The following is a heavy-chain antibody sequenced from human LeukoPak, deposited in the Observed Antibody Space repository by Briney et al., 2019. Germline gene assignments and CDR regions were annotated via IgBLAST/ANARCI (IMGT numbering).Heavy chain of an antibody. V-gene: IGHV4-31*11. CDR3: AREQAAPWD. CDR2: IYYSGST. D-gene: IGHD6-13*01. Sequence: SETLSLTCAVYGGSFSGYYWSWIRQHPGKGLEWIGYIYYSGSTYYNPSLKSRVTISVDTSKNQFSLKLSSVTAADTAVYYCAREQAAPWDWGQGTLVTVSS. J-gene: IGHJ1*01. CDR1: GGSFSGYY.